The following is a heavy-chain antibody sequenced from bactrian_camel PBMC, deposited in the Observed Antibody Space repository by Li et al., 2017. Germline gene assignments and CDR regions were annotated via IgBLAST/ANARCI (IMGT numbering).Heavy chain of an antibody. D-gene: IGHD5*01. Sequence: HVQLVESGGGLVQPGGSLRLSCVGSGFTFSLYWMYWVRQAPGKGLEWVSHINYAGSTYYAGSVRGRFTYSQDNAKNTMYLQMNALKPEDTAVYYCAPDGWPLWPGTQVTVS. CDR2: INYAGST. V-gene: IGHV3S1*01. J-gene: IGHJ4*01. CDR1: GFTFSLYW.